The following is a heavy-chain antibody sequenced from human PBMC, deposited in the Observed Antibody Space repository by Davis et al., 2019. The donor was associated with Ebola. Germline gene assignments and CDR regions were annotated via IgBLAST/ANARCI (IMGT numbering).Heavy chain of an antibody. V-gene: IGHV1-46*01. CDR2: INPSGGST. CDR3: ARGIAARPDGYYYYMDV. Sequence: ASAQVSCMASGYTFTSYHMHWVRPPPGQGLEWMGIINPSGGSTSYVQKFQGRVTMTRDTSTSTVYMELSSLRSEDTAVYYCARGIAARPDGYYYYMDVWGKGTTVTVSS. D-gene: IGHD6-6*01. J-gene: IGHJ6*03. CDR1: GYTFTSYH.